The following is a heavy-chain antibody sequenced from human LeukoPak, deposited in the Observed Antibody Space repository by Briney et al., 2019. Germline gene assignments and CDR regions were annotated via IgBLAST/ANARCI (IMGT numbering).Heavy chain of an antibody. CDR2: INFSGRI. Sequence: SETLSLTCTVSGGSINNDYWSWIRQPPGKGLEWIGYINFSGRINYNPSLKSRVTISGDTSKNQFSLRLSSMTAADTAVYYCARGAGWYEYWGQGTLVTVSS. J-gene: IGHJ4*02. CDR1: GGSINNDY. D-gene: IGHD6-19*01. CDR3: ARGAGWYEY. V-gene: IGHV4-59*01.